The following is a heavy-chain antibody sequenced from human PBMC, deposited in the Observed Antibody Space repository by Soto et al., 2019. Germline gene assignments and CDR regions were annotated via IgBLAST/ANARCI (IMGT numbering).Heavy chain of an antibody. J-gene: IGHJ6*03. CDR3: AGRFCINGVCYTNYYSYIDV. CDR1: GFTFSTYA. V-gene: IGHV3-23*01. D-gene: IGHD2-8*01. Sequence: GGSLRLSCAASGFTFSTYAMSWVLQAPGKGLEWVSTITTSGGNTYYADSVQGRFTISRDNSKNTLYLKMNSLRAEDTAVYYCAGRFCINGVCYTNYYSYIDVWGKGTTVTVSS. CDR2: ITTSGGNT.